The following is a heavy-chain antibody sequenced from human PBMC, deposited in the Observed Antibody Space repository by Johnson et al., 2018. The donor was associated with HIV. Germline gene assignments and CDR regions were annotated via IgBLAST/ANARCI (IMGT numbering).Heavy chain of an antibody. J-gene: IGHJ3*02. V-gene: IGHV3-66*02. CDR2: IYSGGST. CDR1: GFTVSSNY. CDR3: ARDASWDDAFDI. D-gene: IGHD2-2*01. Sequence: EVHLVESGGGVVQPGESLRLSCGASGFTVSSNYMSWVRQAPGKGLEWVSVIYSGGSTYYADSVKGRFTISRDNSKNTLYLQMNSLRAEDTAVYYCARDASWDDAFDIWGQGTMVTVSS.